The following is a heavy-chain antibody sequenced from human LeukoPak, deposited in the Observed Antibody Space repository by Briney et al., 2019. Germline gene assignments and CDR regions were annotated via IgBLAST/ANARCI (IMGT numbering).Heavy chain of an antibody. V-gene: IGHV6-1*01. CDR3: TKLHGS. CDR2: TYYRSRWYN. Sequence: SQTLSLTCAISGDSFSSTSAAWNWLRQSPSRGLEWLGRTYYRSRWYNDYAVSVKSRITINPDTSKNQFSLHLNSVTPEDTAVYYCTKLHGSWGQGTLVTVAS. D-gene: IGHD4-23*01. CDR1: GDSFSSTSAA. J-gene: IGHJ5*02.